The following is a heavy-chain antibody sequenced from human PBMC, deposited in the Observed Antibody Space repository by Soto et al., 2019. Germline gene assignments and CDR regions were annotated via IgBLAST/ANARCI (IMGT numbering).Heavy chain of an antibody. D-gene: IGHD1-20*01. CDR1: GFSIRTSGVG. J-gene: IGHJ4*02. CDR2: TYWDDDN. Sequence: QITLKESGPTLMKPTQTLTLTCTFSGFSIRTSGVGVGWIRQPPGKALEWLAFTYWDDDNRYNPSLKSRLTVAKDASKSQVVLLMTSMDPVDTATYYCAHRRGGYNWDDGYFDYWGQGTLVTVSS. CDR3: AHRRGGYNWDDGYFDY. V-gene: IGHV2-5*02.